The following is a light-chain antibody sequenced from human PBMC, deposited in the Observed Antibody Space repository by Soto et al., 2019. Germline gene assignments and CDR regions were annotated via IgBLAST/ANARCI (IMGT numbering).Light chain of an antibody. V-gene: IGLV1-47*03. J-gene: IGLJ2*01. Sequence: QSVLTQPPSASGTPGQRVTISCSGSSSNIGSNYVYWYQQLPGTAPNLLIYRNNQRPSGVPDRFSGSKSGTSASLAISGLWSEDEADYYCAAWDDSLSLVFGGGTKVTVL. CDR3: AAWDDSLSLV. CDR1: SSNIGSNY. CDR2: RNN.